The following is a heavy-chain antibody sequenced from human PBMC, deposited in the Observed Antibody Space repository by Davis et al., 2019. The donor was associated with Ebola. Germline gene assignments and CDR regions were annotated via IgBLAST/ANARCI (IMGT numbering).Heavy chain of an antibody. D-gene: IGHD2-21*02. V-gene: IGHV1-46*02. CDR2: ISPTGGTT. CDR1: GYTFNSYY. Sequence: ASVKVSCKASGYTFNSYYMHWVRQAPGQGLDWMGIISPTGGTTNYAQKFQGRVTMTRDTSISTAYMELSSLRSEDTAVYYCARWGVSSAIPSYYFDYWGQGTLVTVSS. CDR3: ARWGVSSAIPSYYFDY. J-gene: IGHJ4*02.